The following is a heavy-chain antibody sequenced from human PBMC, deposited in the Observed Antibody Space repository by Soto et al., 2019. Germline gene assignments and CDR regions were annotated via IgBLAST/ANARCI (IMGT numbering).Heavy chain of an antibody. CDR2: INWNSASI. D-gene: IGHD6-19*01. J-gene: IGHJ5*02. Sequence: PGGSLRLSCAASGFIFDDYAMHWVRQAPGKGLEWVSGINWNSASIGYADSVKGRFTISRDNAKNSLYLQMNSLRTEDTAFYYCAKATSSGWYGNWFDPWGQGTLVTV. CDR1: GFIFDDYA. CDR3: AKATSSGWYGNWFDP. V-gene: IGHV3-9*01.